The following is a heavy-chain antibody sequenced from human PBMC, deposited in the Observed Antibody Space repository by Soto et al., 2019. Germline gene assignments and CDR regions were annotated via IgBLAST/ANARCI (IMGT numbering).Heavy chain of an antibody. J-gene: IGHJ6*02. V-gene: IGHV3-30-3*01. Sequence: XGSLRLSFAASGFTFSNYILHWVRQAPGKGLEWVAFISYDGTNKYYADSVKGRFTISRDNSKNTLYLQMNSLRGVDAAAYYCARGRDYYDSSGPNYYGMDVWGQGTTVTVSS. D-gene: IGHD3-22*01. CDR2: ISYDGTNK. CDR3: ARGRDYYDSSGPNYYGMDV. CDR1: GFTFSNYI.